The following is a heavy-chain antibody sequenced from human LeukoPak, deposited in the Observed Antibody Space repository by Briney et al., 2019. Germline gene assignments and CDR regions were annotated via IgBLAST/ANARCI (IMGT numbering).Heavy chain of an antibody. CDR3: AREGDDEGYCSGGSCYSFDP. CDR2: IYCSGST. J-gene: IGHJ5*02. CDR1: GGSISSGGYY. Sequence: SQTLSVTCTVSGGSISSGGYYWSWIRQHPGKGLEWIGYIYCSGSTYYNPSLKSRVTISVDTSKNQFSLKLSSVTAADSAVYYCAREGDDEGYCSGGSCYSFDPWGQGTLVTVSS. V-gene: IGHV4-31*03. D-gene: IGHD2-15*01.